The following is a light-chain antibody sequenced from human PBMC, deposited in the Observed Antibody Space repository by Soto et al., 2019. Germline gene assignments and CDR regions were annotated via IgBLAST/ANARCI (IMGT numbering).Light chain of an antibody. CDR3: QLSQQRSSWPPIA. J-gene: IGKJ5*01. CDR1: QSVSSY. V-gene: IGKV3-11*01. CDR2: GAS. Sequence: PATLSLSPGERATLSCRASQSVSSYLAWYQQKPGQAPRLLIYGASTRANGVPDRFSGSGSGTDFTLTISSLEPEDFAVYYCQLSQQRSSWPPIAFGQGTRLEIK.